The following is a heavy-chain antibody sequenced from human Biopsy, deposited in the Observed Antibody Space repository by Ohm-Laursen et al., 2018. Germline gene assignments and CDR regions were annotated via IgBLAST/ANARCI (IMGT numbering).Heavy chain of an antibody. V-gene: IGHV1-69*06. CDR2: INPMFGTA. CDR3: TRGGYYYDSLAYYYWFDP. Sequence: GSSVKVSCKASGATFSNYAINWLRQAPGQGLEWMGGINPMFGTAKYAQRFQGRVTITADKSTSTADMELSSLSSDDTAVYYCTRGGYYYDSLAYYYWFDPWGQGTLVTVSS. CDR1: GATFSNYA. J-gene: IGHJ5*02. D-gene: IGHD3-22*01.